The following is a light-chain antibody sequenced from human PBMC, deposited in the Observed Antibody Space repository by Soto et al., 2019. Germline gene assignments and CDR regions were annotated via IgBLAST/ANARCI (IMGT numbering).Light chain of an antibody. J-gene: IGKJ4*01. Sequence: EIVMTQSPATLSVSPGERAILSCRASKNVSNNLAWYQQKPGQAPRLLIYGASNRATGIPARFSGSGSGTEITLSISSLQSEDFAIYCCQQHNTSPPLTFGGGTKVEIK. CDR2: GAS. V-gene: IGKV3-15*01. CDR3: QQHNTSPPLT. CDR1: KNVSNN.